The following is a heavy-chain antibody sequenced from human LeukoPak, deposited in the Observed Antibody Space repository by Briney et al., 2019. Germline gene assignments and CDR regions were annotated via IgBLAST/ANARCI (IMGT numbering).Heavy chain of an antibody. J-gene: IGHJ3*02. CDR2: ISGSGGST. CDR1: GFTLSSYA. D-gene: IGHD3-22*01. V-gene: IGHV3-23*01. Sequence: PGGSLRLSCAASGFTLSSYAMSWVRQAPGKGLEWVSAISGSGGSTYYADSVKGRFTISRDNSNNTLYLQMNSLRADDTAVYYCAKDNLDSNYDSRHHRPGGAFDIWGQGTMVTVSS. CDR3: AKDNLDSNYDSRHHRPGGAFDI.